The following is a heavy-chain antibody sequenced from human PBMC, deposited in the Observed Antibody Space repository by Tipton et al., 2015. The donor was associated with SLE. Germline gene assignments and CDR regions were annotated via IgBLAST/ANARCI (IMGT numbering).Heavy chain of an antibody. CDR3: ARACWGSSGYDSGRYFDY. CDR2: FYYSGST. CDR1: GGPISSHY. D-gene: IGHD3-22*01. J-gene: IGHJ4*02. V-gene: IGHV4-59*11. Sequence: TLSLTCTVSGGPISSHYWSWIRQPPGKGLEWIGYFYYSGSTNYNPSRKSRVTISVDTSKNQFSLKLSSVTAADTAVYYCARACWGSSGYDSGRYFDYWGQGTLVTVSS.